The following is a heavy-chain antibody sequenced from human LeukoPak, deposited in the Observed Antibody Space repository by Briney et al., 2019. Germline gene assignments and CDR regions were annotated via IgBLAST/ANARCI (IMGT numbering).Heavy chain of an antibody. CDR2: ITNSGGNT. J-gene: IGHJ4*02. D-gene: IGHD5-12*01. Sequence: SGGSLRLSCAASGFTFNSYAMSWVRQAPGKGLEWVSGITNSGGNTYYADSVKGRFTISRDNSKSTLYQQMNSLRAEDTAVFYCAKGGQTDRFDYWGQGALVTVSS. CDR1: GFTFNSYA. V-gene: IGHV3-23*01. CDR3: AKGGQTDRFDY.